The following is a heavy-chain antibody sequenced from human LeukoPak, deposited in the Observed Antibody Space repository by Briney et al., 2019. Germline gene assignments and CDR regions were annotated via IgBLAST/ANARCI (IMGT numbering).Heavy chain of an antibody. D-gene: IGHD2-21*02. J-gene: IGHJ4*02. CDR3: ARELPREVTLDY. V-gene: IGHV3-74*01. CDR2: ISSDGSRA. CDR1: GFTLTSYE. Sequence: SGGSLRLSCAASGFTLTSYEMHWARQAPGKGLVWVSRISSDGSRAGYADSVKGRFTISRDNAKNTLYLQMNSLRAEDTAIYYCARELPREVTLDYWGQRTRVTVSS.